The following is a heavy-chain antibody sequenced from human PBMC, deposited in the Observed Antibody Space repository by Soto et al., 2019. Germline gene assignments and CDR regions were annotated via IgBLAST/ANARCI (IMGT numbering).Heavy chain of an antibody. CDR3: AGSSARSQFDF. Sequence: QVQLQESGPGLEKPSQTLSLSCTVSGGSVTSGGDYWSWIRQFPGKGLEWIGYIYHTGSAFYNPSLKSRATLFLDTSKSQFSLKLTSVTAADTAMYYCAGSSARSQFDFWGQGILVTDSS. J-gene: IGHJ4*02. V-gene: IGHV4-31*03. D-gene: IGHD6-25*01. CDR2: IYHTGSA. CDR1: GGSVTSGGDY.